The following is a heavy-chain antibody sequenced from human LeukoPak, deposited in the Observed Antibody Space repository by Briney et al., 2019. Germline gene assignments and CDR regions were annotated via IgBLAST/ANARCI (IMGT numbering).Heavy chain of an antibody. J-gene: IGHJ4*02. CDR2: ISSSSIYI. CDR1: GFTFSSYS. Sequence: KPGGSLRLSCAASGFTFSSYSMNWVRQAPGKGLEWVSSISSSSIYIYYADSMKGRFTISRDNAKNSLYLQMNSLRAEDTAVYYCARGKSNYGDYVDYWGQGTLVTVSS. V-gene: IGHV3-21*01. D-gene: IGHD4-17*01. CDR3: ARGKSNYGDYVDY.